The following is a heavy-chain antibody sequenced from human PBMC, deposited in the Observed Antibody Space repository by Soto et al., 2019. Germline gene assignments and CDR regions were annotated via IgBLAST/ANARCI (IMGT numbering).Heavy chain of an antibody. CDR2: RKQEGSEK. D-gene: IGHD6-13*01. CDR3: ARDKRHQLVDY. V-gene: IGHV3-7*03. CDR1: GFTFSSYW. Sequence: GGSLRLSCAASGFTFSSYWMSWAPRAPGKGLEWVANRKQEGSEKYYVDSVKGRFTISRDNAKNSLYLQMNSLRAEDTAVYYCARDKRHQLVDYWGQGTLVTVSS. J-gene: IGHJ4*02.